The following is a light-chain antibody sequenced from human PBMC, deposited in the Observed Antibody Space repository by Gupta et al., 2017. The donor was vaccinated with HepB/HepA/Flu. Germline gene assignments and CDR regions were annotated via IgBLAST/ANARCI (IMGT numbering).Light chain of an antibody. J-gene: IGLJ2*01. Sequence: SALTQTASVSGSPGPSITISCIGTRSDVGAYNSISWYQQERGKAHKLLIFDVNRRTAGVANRFSGSKSANTASLTISGLQREDEADYYCSWDTTGNALIFGGGTKLTVL. CDR1: RSDVGAYNS. V-gene: IGLV2-14*03. CDR3: SWDTTGNALI. CDR2: DVN.